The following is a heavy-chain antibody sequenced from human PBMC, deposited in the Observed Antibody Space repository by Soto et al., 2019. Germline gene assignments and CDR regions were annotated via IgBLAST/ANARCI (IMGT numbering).Heavy chain of an antibody. J-gene: IGHJ4*02. CDR3: ARGGGDDFGYSGGFDY. Sequence: PSETLSLTCTVSGGSIRDYFWTWIRQPPGKGLEWIGYIYCSGRTNYNPSLKSRVSISVDTSKNHFSLQLRSVTAADTAVYYCARGGGDDFGYSGGFDYWGQGTLVTVSS. D-gene: IGHD4-17*01. CDR1: GGSIRDYF. V-gene: IGHV4-59*01. CDR2: IYCSGRT.